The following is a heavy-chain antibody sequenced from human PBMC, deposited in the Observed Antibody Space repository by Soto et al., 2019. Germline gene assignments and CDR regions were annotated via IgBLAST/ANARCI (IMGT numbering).Heavy chain of an antibody. Sequence: AGGSLRLSCAASGFTFSSYSMSWVRQAPGKGLEWVSSITSSSDYVYYADSVKGRFTISRDNAKNSLYLQMNSLRAEDTAVYYCARVVYFDSSGYSVWRQGTLVTVSS. D-gene: IGHD3-22*01. J-gene: IGHJ4*02. CDR2: ITSSSDYV. CDR3: ARVVYFDSSGYSV. V-gene: IGHV3-21*01. CDR1: GFTFSSYS.